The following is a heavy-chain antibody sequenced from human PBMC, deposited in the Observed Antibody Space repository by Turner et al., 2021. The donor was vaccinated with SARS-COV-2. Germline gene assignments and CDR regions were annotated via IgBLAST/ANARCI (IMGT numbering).Heavy chain of an antibody. CDR1: GFTFSSYA. J-gene: IGHJ4*02. D-gene: IGHD1-26*01. CDR3: ARPHSGSYSAYFDY. V-gene: IGHV3-30*04. CDR2: ISYDGDNK. Sequence: VQLVESGGGLVQPGRSLRLSCVASGFTFSSYAMYWVRQAPGKGLEWVAVISYDGDNKYYADSVKGRFTISRDNSKNTLYLQMNSLRAEDTAVYYCARPHSGSYSAYFDYWGQGTLVTVSS.